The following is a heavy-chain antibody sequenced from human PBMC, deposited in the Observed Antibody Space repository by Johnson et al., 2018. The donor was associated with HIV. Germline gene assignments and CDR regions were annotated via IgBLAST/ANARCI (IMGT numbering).Heavy chain of an antibody. CDR1: GFTFEEYG. CDR2: INRNGGTI. V-gene: IGHV3-9*01. D-gene: IGHD3-10*01. J-gene: IGHJ3*01. CDR3: TKASTGTFGGAFDG. Sequence: QLVESGGGVVQPGRSLRLSCAGSGFTFEEYGIHWVRQVPGKGLEWVSGINRNGGTIGYAASVKGRFTISRDNAKNSLYLQMDTLGAEDTALYYCTKASTGTFGGAFDGWGQGTMVTVSS.